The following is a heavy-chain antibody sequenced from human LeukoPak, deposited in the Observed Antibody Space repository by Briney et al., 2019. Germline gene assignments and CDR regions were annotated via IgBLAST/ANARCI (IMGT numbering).Heavy chain of an antibody. CDR2: ISAYNGNT. V-gene: IGHV1-18*01. J-gene: IGHJ4*02. Sequence: AASVKVSCKASGYTFTNYGVTWMRQAPGQGLEWMGWISAYNGNTKYAQKLQGRVTMTTDTSTSTAYMELRSLRSDDTAVYYCASDVGYCRSTSCYGLYYWGQGTLVTVSS. CDR1: GYTFTNYG. D-gene: IGHD2-2*01. CDR3: ASDVGYCRSTSCYGLYY.